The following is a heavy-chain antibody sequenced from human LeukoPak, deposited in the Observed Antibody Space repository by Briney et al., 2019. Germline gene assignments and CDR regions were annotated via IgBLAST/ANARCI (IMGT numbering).Heavy chain of an antibody. CDR3: ARVPRMAGPRIGISGAFDI. CDR2: IYYSGST. V-gene: IGHV4-39*07. D-gene: IGHD6-19*01. CDR1: GGSISSSSYY. Sequence: PSETLSLTCTVSGGSISSSSYYWGWIRQPPGKGLEWIGSIYYSGSTYYNPSLKSRVTISVDTSKKQFSLKLSSVTAADTAVYYCARVPRMAGPRIGISGAFDIWGQGTMVTVSS. J-gene: IGHJ3*02.